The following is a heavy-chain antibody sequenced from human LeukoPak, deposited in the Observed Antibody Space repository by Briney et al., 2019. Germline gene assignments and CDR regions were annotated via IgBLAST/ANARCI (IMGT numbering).Heavy chain of an antibody. J-gene: IGHJ4*02. CDR1: GFIFSNYW. Sequence: PGGSLRLSCAASGFIFSNYWMSWVRQAPGKGLEWVANIKQDGSEKYYVDSVKGRFTISRDNAKNSVYLEMNSLRVEDTAVYFCARAPYYESSGPLWGQGTLVTVSS. CDR3: ARAPYYESSGPL. D-gene: IGHD3-22*01. CDR2: IKQDGSEK. V-gene: IGHV3-7*01.